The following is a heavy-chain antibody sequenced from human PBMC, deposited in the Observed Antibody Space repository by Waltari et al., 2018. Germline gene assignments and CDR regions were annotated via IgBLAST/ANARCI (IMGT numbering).Heavy chain of an antibody. V-gene: IGHV3-49*03. J-gene: IGHJ4*02. Sequence: EVQLAESGGVLVEPGRSLRLSCTTSGFTFRDYAMSWLRQAPGKGLEWVGFIRNEADDETTEYVTSVKGRFTISRDNSKRTTYLQMNSLKTEDTAVYYCTRDPWLCDYWGQGTLVTVSS. CDR2: IRNEADDETT. D-gene: IGHD5-12*01. CDR1: GFTFRDYA. CDR3: TRDPWLCDY.